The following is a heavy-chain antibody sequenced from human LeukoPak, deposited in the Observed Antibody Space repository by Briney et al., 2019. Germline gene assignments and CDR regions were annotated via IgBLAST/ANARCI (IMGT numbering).Heavy chain of an antibody. V-gene: IGHV3-48*03. Sequence: GGSLRLSCAASGFTFSNFDMTWVRQAPGKGLEWLSYIDSSGTVRYYADSVNRRFTISRDNAKNSLHLQMGSLRAEDTAVYYCARDGVAPGLYFDSWGQGTLATVSS. CDR1: GFTFSNFD. D-gene: IGHD2-15*01. J-gene: IGHJ4*02. CDR2: IDSSGTVR. CDR3: ARDGVAPGLYFDS.